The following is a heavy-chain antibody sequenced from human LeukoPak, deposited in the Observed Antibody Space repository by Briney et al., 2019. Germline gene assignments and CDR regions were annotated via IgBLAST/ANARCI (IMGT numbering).Heavy chain of an antibody. CDR3: AREHLNVLLWFGENDAFDI. Sequence: SETLSLTCTVSGGSISSYYWSWIRQPAGKGLEWIGRIYTSGSTNYNPSLKSRVTMSVDTSKNQFSLKLSSVTAADTAVYYCAREHLNVLLWFGENDAFDIWGQGTMVTVSS. CDR2: IYTSGST. D-gene: IGHD3-10*01. J-gene: IGHJ3*02. CDR1: GGSISSYY. V-gene: IGHV4-4*07.